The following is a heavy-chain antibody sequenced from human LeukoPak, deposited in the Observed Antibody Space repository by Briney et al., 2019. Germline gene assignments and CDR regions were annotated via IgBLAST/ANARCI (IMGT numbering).Heavy chain of an antibody. CDR2: ISGSGDTT. CDR3: AGSPLSVSGYLDY. D-gene: IGHD6-25*01. J-gene: IGHJ4*02. V-gene: IGHV3-23*01. CDR1: GFTFSSYA. Sequence: GGSLRLSCAASGFTFSSYAMSWVRQAPGKGLEWVSAISGSGDTTYYADSVKGRFTISRDNSKNTLYLQMNSLRAEDTAVYYCAGSPLSVSGYLDYWGQGTLVTVSS.